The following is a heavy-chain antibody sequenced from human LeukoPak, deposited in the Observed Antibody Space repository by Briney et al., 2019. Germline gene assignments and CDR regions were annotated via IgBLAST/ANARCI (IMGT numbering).Heavy chain of an antibody. V-gene: IGHV1-46*01. CDR2: INPTGGST. CDR1: GYTFTSYY. J-gene: IGHJ3*02. CDR3: ARDLKWRTSEYYYDSSGRNDAFDI. Sequence: ASVKVSCKASGYTFTSYYMHWVRQAPGQGLEWTGLINPTGGSTGYAQKFQGRVTMTRDMSTSTDYMELRSLRSDDTAAYYCARDLKWRTSEYYYDSSGRNDAFDIWGQGTMVTVSS. D-gene: IGHD3-22*01.